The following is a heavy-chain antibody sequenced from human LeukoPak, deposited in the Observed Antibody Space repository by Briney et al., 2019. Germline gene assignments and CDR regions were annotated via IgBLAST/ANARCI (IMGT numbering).Heavy chain of an antibody. J-gene: IGHJ4*02. Sequence: ASVKVSCKASGYTFTGYYMHWVRQAHGQGLEWMGWINPNSGGTNYAQKFQGRVTMTRDTSISTAYMELSRLRSDDTAVYYCARGPGRYYGSGSYFVFWGQGTLVTVSS. D-gene: IGHD3-10*01. CDR1: GYTFTGYY. V-gene: IGHV1-2*02. CDR2: INPNSGGT. CDR3: ARGPGRYYGSGSYFVF.